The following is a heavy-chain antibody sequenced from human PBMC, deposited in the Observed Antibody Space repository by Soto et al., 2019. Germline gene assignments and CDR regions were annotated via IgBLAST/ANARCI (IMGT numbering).Heavy chain of an antibody. V-gene: IGHV3-21*01. J-gene: IGHJ5*02. CDR3: ARDSSGWYFWFDP. CDR1: GFTFSSYS. CDR2: ISSSSSYI. Sequence: PGGSLRLSCAASGFTFSSYSMNWVRQAPGKGLEWVSSISSSSSYIYYADSVKGRFTISRDNAKNSLYLQMNSLRAEDTAVYYRARDSSGWYFWFDPWGQGTLVTVSS. D-gene: IGHD6-19*01.